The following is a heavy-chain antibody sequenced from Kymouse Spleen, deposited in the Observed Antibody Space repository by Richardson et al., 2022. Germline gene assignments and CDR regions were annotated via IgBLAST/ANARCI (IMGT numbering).Heavy chain of an antibody. Sequence: QLQLQESGPGLVKPSETLSLTCTVSGGSISSSSYYWGWIRQPPGKGLEWIGSIYYSGSTYYNPSLKSRVTISVDTSKNQFSLKLSSVTAADTAVYYCARHDGPGEDYYYYGMDVWGQGTTVTVSS. CDR1: GGSISSSSYY. V-gene: IGHV4-39*01. CDR2: IYYSGST. J-gene: IGHJ6*02. D-gene: IGHD7-27*02. CDR3: ARHDGPGEDYYYYGMDV.